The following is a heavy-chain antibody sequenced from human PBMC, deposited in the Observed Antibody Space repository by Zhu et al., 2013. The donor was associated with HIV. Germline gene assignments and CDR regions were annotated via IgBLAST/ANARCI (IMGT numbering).Heavy chain of an antibody. CDR1: GGTFSSYA. V-gene: IGHV1-69*06. D-gene: IGHD2-8*02. CDR2: IIPIFGTA. J-gene: IGHJ6*02. CDR3: ATNWWLSLPNYYYYGMDV. Sequence: QVQLVQSGAEVKKPGSSVKVSCKASGGTFSSYAISWVRQAPGQGLEWMGGIIPIFGTANYAQKFQGRVTITADKSTSTAYMELSSLRSDDTAVYYCATNWWLSLPNYYYYGMDVWGQGTTVTVSS.